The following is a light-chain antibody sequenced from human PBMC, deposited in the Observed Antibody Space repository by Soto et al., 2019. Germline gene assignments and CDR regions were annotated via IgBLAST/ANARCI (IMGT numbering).Light chain of an antibody. CDR2: EVS. Sequence: QFALTQPASVSGSPGQSITISCTGSSSDIGAYNYVSWFQQYPGKAPKLIISEVSNRPSGVSNRFSGSKSGTAASLTISGLQTEDEADYFCFSFTTDWTHVFGTGTKLTVL. J-gene: IGLJ1*01. CDR1: SSDIGAYNY. CDR3: FSFTTDWTHV. V-gene: IGLV2-14*01.